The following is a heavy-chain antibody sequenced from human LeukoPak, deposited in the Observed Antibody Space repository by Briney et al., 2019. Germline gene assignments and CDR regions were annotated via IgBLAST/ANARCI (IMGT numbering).Heavy chain of an antibody. D-gene: IGHD2-2*01. J-gene: IGHJ3*02. CDR3: VRGTISWASSAFDI. CDR1: GSTLSSYW. Sequence: GGSLRLSCAASGSTLSSYWMHWVRQAPGKGLLWVSRINSDGSSTGYADSVKGRFTISRDNAKNTLFLQMNSLRAEDTAVYYCVRGTISWASSAFDIWGQGTMVTVSS. CDR2: INSDGSST. V-gene: IGHV3-74*01.